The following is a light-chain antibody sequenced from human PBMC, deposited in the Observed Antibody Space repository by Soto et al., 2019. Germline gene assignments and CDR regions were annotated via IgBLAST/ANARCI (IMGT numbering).Light chain of an antibody. Sequence: EIVLTQSPGTLSLSPGERVTLSCRASRSVSSNYLAWYQQKPGQAPRLLIYGESRRATGIPDRFSGSGSGTDFTLAIRRLEPEDSAVYYCQQYGGSPSITFGQGTKVDIK. CDR2: GES. J-gene: IGKJ1*01. V-gene: IGKV3-20*01. CDR3: QQYGGSPSIT. CDR1: RSVSSNY.